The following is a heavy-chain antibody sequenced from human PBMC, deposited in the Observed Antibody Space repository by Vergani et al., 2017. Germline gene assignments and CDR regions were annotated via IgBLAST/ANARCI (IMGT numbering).Heavy chain of an antibody. CDR2: IYYSGST. CDR3: AAYGAGSYYKGGGNWFDP. D-gene: IGHD3-10*01. CDR1: GGSISSYY. Sequence: QVQLQESGPGLVKPSETLSLTCTVSGGSISSYYWSWIRQPPGKGLDWLGYIYYSGSTNYNPSLKSQVTISVDTSKNQFSLKLSSVTAADTAVYYCAAYGAGSYYKGGGNWFDPWGQGTLVTVSS. J-gene: IGHJ5*02. V-gene: IGHV4-59*08.